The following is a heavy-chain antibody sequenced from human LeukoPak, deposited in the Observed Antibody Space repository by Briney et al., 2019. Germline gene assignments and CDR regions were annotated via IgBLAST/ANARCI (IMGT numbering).Heavy chain of an antibody. J-gene: IGHJ4*02. D-gene: IGHD1-26*01. CDR2: ISSSSSYI. CDR3: ARGVGPGGYFDY. CDR1: GFTFSSYS. Sequence: PGGSLRLSCAASGFTFSSYSMNWVRQAPGKGLEWVSSISSSSSYIYYADSVKGRFTISRDNAKNSLYLQMNSLRAEDTAVYYCARGVGPGGYFDYWGQGTLVTVSS. V-gene: IGHV3-21*01.